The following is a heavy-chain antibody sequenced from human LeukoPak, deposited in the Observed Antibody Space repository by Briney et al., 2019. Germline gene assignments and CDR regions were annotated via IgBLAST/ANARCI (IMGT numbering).Heavy chain of an antibody. CDR1: GFTFSSYA. J-gene: IGHJ4*02. Sequence: GGSLRLSCAASGFTFSSYAMSWVRQAPGKGLEWVAFIQYNGNNKYYANSVKGRFTLSRDNSENTLYLQMNSLRAEDTAIYYCAKRDSAGSGTGKYYFDYWGQGTLVTVSS. CDR3: AKRDSAGSGTGKYYFDY. CDR2: IQYNGNNK. D-gene: IGHD6-13*01. V-gene: IGHV3-30*02.